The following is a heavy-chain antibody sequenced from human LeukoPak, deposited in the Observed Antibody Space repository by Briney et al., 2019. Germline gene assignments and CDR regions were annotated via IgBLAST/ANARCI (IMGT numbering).Heavy chain of an antibody. V-gene: IGHV3-11*03. CDR2: ISSSSSYT. Sequence: PGGSLRLSCAASGFTFSDYYMSWIRQAPGKGLEWVSYISSSSSYTNYADSVKGRFTISRDNAKNSLYLQVNSLRAEDTAVYYCARIDMARYYFDYWGQGTLVTVSS. D-gene: IGHD2-15*01. CDR1: GFTFSDYY. CDR3: ARIDMARYYFDY. J-gene: IGHJ4*02.